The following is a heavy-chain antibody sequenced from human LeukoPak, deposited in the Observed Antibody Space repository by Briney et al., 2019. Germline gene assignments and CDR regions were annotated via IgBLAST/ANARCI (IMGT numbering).Heavy chain of an antibody. CDR3: ARQKFDSSSLDY. CDR1: GGSISSYY. CDR2: IYYSGST. V-gene: IGHV4-59*08. D-gene: IGHD6-6*01. J-gene: IGHJ4*02. Sequence: PSETLSLTCTVSGGSISSYYWSWIRQPPGKGLEWIGYIYYSGSTNYNPSLKSRVTISVDTSKNQSSLKLSSVTAADTAVYYCARQKFDSSSLDYWGQGTLVTVSS.